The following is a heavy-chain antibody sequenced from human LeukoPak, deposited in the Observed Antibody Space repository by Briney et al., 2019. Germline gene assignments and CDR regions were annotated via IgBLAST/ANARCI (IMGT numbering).Heavy chain of an antibody. V-gene: IGHV3-74*01. J-gene: IGHJ4*02. CDR3: ARAGGNIFGVVINPTPAG. CDR1: GFTFSSYW. D-gene: IGHD3-3*02. CDR2: INSDGSST. Sequence: GGSLRLSCAASGFTFSSYWMHWVRQAPGKGLVWVSRINSDGSSTSYADSVKGRFTISRDNAKNTLYLQMNSLRAEDTAVYYCARAGGNIFGVVINPTPAGWGQGTLVTDSS.